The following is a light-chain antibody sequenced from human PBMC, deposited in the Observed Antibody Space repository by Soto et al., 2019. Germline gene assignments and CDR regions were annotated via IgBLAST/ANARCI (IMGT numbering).Light chain of an antibody. Sequence: EMVLTQSPGTLALSPVERDTLASRASQSVSSSYLAWYQQKPGQAPRLLIYGTSSRATGIPDRFSGSGSGTDFTLTISRLEPEDFAVYYCQQYGSSPWTFGQGTKVDIK. V-gene: IGKV3-20*01. CDR1: QSVSSSY. CDR2: GTS. CDR3: QQYGSSPWT. J-gene: IGKJ1*01.